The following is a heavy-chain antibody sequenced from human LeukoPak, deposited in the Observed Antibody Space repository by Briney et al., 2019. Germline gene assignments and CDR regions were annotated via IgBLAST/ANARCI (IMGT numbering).Heavy chain of an antibody. Sequence: PSETLSLTCTVSGGSISSSSYYWGWIRQPPGKGLEWIGSIYYSGSTYYNPSLKSRVTISVDTSKNQSSLKLSSVTAADTAVYYCARGGRATVTTWGQGTLVTVSS. J-gene: IGHJ5*02. D-gene: IGHD4-17*01. CDR2: IYYSGST. V-gene: IGHV4-39*01. CDR3: ARGGRATVTT. CDR1: GGSISSSSYY.